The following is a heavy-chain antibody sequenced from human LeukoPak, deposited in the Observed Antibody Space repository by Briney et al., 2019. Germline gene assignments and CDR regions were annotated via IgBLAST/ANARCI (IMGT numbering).Heavy chain of an antibody. J-gene: IGHJ4*02. D-gene: IGHD3-3*01. CDR1: GGSISSYY. V-gene: IGHV4-4*07. Sequence: SETLSLTRAVSGGSISSYYWSWIRQPAGKGLEWIGRIYTSGSTNYNPSLKSRVTMSVDTSKNQFSLKLSSVTAADTAVYYCAGQVVKITIFGVVKAAFDYWGQGTLVTVSS. CDR3: AGQVVKITIFGVVKAAFDY. CDR2: IYTSGST.